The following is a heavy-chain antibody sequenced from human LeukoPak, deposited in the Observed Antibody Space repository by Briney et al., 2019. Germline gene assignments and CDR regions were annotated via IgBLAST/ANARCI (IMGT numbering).Heavy chain of an antibody. J-gene: IGHJ2*01. Sequence: GASVKVSCKASGYTFTGYYMHWVRQAPGQGLEWMGGIIPIFGTANYAQKFQGRVTITADKSTSTAYMELSSLRSEDTAVYYCARPRGGFDYWYFDLWGRGTLVTVSS. CDR3: ARPRGGFDYWYFDL. D-gene: IGHD2-15*01. V-gene: IGHV1-69*06. CDR1: GYTFTGYY. CDR2: IIPIFGTA.